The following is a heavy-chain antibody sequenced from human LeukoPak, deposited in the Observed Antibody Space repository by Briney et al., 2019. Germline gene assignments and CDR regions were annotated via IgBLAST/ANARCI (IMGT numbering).Heavy chain of an antibody. CDR2: MNPNSGNT. D-gene: IGHD6-13*01. CDR1: GYTFTSYD. CDR3: AREGSSSWSPYYYYYYMDV. J-gene: IGHJ6*03. Sequence: ASVKVSCKASGYTFTSYDINWVRQATGQGLEWMGWMNPNSGNTGYAQKFQGRVTMTRNTSISTAYMELSSLRSEDTAVYYCAREGSSSWSPYYYYYYMDVWGKGTTDTVSS. V-gene: IGHV1-8*01.